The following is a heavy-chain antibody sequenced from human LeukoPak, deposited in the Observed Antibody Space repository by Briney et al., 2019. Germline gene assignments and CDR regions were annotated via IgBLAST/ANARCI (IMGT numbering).Heavy chain of an antibody. J-gene: IGHJ4*02. D-gene: IGHD6-13*01. CDR1: GGTFSSYA. Sequence: SVKVSCKASGGTFSSYAISWVRQAPGQGLEWMGGIIPIFGTANYAQKFQGRVTMTRDTSTSTVYMELSSLRSEDTAVYYCARDCGSSWDPFDYWGQGTLVTVSS. CDR3: ARDCGSSWDPFDY. CDR2: IIPIFGTA. V-gene: IGHV1-69*05.